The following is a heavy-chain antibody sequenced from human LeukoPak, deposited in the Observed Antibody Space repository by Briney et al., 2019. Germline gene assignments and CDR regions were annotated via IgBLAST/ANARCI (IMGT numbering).Heavy chain of an antibody. CDR2: IRYTSET. CDR1: GFILSQYG. J-gene: IGHJ5*02. V-gene: IGHV3-48*01. D-gene: IGHD5-12*01. CDR3: ARDAGNSGYGCDL. Sequence: PGGSLRLSCAASGFILSQYGFNWVRQAPGKGLEWVSHIRYTSETFYADSVEGRFTISRDHAGNSLYLQMNNLRGEDTAIYYCARDAGNSGYGCDLWGQGTLVTVSS.